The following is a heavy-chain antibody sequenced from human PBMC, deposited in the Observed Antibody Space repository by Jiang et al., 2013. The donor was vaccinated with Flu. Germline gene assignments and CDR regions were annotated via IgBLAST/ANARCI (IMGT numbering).Heavy chain of an antibody. D-gene: IGHD6-13*01. V-gene: IGHV6-1*01. Sequence: QTLSLTCAISGDSVSSNSAAWNWIRQSPARGLEWLGRTYYRTKWHTDYALSVKSRITINPDTSRNQFSLQLNSVTPEDTAVYYCARGLAAADDWGQGTLVTVSS. CDR3: ARGLAAADD. CDR2: TYYRTKWHT. J-gene: IGHJ4*02. CDR1: GDSVSSNSAA.